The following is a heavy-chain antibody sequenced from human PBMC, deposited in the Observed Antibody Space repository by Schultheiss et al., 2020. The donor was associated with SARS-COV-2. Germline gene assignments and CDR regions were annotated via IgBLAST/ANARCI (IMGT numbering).Heavy chain of an antibody. CDR3: ARDHGEYQLLFYYYYGMDV. D-gene: IGHD2-2*01. J-gene: IGHJ6*02. CDR1: GFTFSRSV. V-gene: IGHV3-23*01. Sequence: GESLKISCAASGFTFSRSVMSWVRQAPGKGLEWVSAISDSDDNTYYADSAKGRFTISRDNSKNTLYLQMSSLRSEDTAVYYCARDHGEYQLLFYYYYGMDVWGQGTTVTVSS. CDR2: ISDSDDNT.